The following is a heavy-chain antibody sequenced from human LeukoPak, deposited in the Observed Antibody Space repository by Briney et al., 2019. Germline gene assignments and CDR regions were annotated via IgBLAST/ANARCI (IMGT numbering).Heavy chain of an antibody. V-gene: IGHV3-23*01. J-gene: IGHJ4*02. CDR3: AKEGATVTMLYYFDF. CDR1: GFTFSSYA. D-gene: IGHD4-17*01. Sequence: PGGSLRLSCAASGFTFSSYAMSWVRQAPGKGLEWVSGISGSGTARTYYVDSVKGRFTISRDNSKNTLYLQMNSLRAEDTAVYYCAKEGATVTMLYYFDFWGQGTLVTVSP. CDR2: ISGSGTART.